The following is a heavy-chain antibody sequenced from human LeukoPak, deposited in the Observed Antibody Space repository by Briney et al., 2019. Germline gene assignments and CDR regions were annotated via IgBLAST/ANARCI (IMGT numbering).Heavy chain of an antibody. J-gene: IGHJ5*02. V-gene: IGHV3-74*01. CDR1: GFTFSNYW. CDR3: ARVRQGYYYDSSGYYSTRDWFDP. D-gene: IGHD3-22*01. Sequence: PGGSLRLSCAASGFTFSNYWMHWVRQDPGKGLVWVSFINPDGSTTNYADSVKGRFTISRDNAKNSLYLQMNSLRAEDTALYYCARVRQGYYYDSSGYYSTRDWFDPWGQGTLVTVSS. CDR2: INPDGSTT.